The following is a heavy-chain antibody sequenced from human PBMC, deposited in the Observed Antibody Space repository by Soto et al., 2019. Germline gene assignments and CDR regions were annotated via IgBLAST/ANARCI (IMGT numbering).Heavy chain of an antibody. D-gene: IGHD3-9*01. CDR2: IYPGDSDT. Sequence: VELLRNRCSGAGYSSTSYCIGWVRKMPGKGLEWMGIIYPGDSDTRYSPSFQGQVTISADKSISTAYLQWSSLKASDTAMYYCARLGGVGLLRYFDWLLALDVWGQGTTVTVSS. CDR1: GYSSTSYC. CDR3: ARLGGVGLLRYFDWLLALDV. V-gene: IGHV5-51*01. J-gene: IGHJ6*02.